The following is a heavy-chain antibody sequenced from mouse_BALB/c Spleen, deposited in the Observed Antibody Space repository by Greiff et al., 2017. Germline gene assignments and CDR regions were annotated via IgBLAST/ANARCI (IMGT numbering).Heavy chain of an antibody. Sequence: EVQVVESGGGLVKPGGSLKLSCAASGFTFSSYAMSWVRQTPEKRLEWVATISSGGSYTYYPDSVKGRFTISRDNAKNTLYLQMSSLRSEDTAMYYCARRELGRAFDYWGQGTTLTVSS. CDR1: GFTFSSYA. CDR2: ISSGGSYT. V-gene: IGHV5-9-3*01. J-gene: IGHJ2*01. CDR3: ARRELGRAFDY. D-gene: IGHD4-1*01.